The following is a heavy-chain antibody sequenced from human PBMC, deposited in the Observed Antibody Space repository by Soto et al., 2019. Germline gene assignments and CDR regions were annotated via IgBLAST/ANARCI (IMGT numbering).Heavy chain of an antibody. Sequence: EVQLVESGGGLVQPGGSLRLSCAATGFTFSTYWMHWVRQGPGKGLVWVSRISTDGSSTTYADSVKGRFTISRDNAKNTFDRQMNSLRAEHTAVYYCARSTGSNHPFDYWGQGSLVTVSS. D-gene: IGHD2-2*01. V-gene: IGHV3-74*01. CDR2: ISTDGSST. CDR3: ARSTGSNHPFDY. CDR1: GFTFSTYW. J-gene: IGHJ4*02.